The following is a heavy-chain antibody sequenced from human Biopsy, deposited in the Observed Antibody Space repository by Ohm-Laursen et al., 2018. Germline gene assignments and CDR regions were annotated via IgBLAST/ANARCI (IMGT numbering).Heavy chain of an antibody. D-gene: IGHD3-10*02. Sequence: SLTLSCAASGFSVGVNAMHWDRKWLGKGLERVVGIIGNIASTGYADSVKCRFTISRDNAKNSLSLQMHSLRPEDTALYYCAKVRVTITWFGAFDIWGQGTMVTVSS. CDR1: GFSVGVNA. V-gene: IGHV3-9*01. CDR3: AKVRVTITWFGAFDI. CDR2: IIGNIAST. J-gene: IGHJ3*02.